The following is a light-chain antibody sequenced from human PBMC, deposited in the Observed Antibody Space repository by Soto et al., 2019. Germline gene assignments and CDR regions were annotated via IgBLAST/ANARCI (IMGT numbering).Light chain of an antibody. Sequence: EIQMTQSPSSLSASVGDRVTITCQASQSISSYLNWYQQKPGKAPKLLIYAASSLQSGVPSRFSGSGSGTDFTLTSASLQPEDFSTYYCQQSDSTPYTFGQGTKVDIK. CDR2: AAS. V-gene: IGKV1-39*01. CDR1: QSISSY. J-gene: IGKJ2*01. CDR3: QQSDSTPYT.